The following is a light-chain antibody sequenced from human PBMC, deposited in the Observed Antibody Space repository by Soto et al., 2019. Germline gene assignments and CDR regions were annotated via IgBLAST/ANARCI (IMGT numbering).Light chain of an antibody. CDR2: DAS. V-gene: IGKV1-5*01. J-gene: IGKJ5*01. CDR3: QQYNSFSLIT. CDR1: QSISRW. Sequence: DIQMTQSPSTLSASVGDTVTITCRASQSISRWLAWYQQKPGKAPKILISDASMLANGVPSRFSGTGSGTEFTLTISNLQPDDFATYFCQQYNSFSLITFGQGTRLEI.